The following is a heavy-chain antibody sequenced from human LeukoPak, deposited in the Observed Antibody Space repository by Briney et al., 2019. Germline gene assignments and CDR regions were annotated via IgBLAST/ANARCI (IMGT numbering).Heavy chain of an antibody. D-gene: IGHD1-14*01. CDR3: TKTGGY. Sequence: GGSLRLSCAASGFSFSSYAMTWVRQAPGKGLEWVSTITGSDVGTHYAVSVKGRFTISRDSSKNTLYLQMNSLRAEDTAVYYCTKTGGYWGQGTLVTVSS. CDR1: GFSFSSYA. V-gene: IGHV3-23*01. J-gene: IGHJ4*02. CDR2: ITGSDVGT.